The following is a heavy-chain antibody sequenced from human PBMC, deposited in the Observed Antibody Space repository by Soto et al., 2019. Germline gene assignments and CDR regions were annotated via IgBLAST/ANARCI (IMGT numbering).Heavy chain of an antibody. V-gene: IGHV2-5*01. Sequence: QITLKESGPTLVKPTQTLTLTCTFSGFSLNTNGVAGGWIRQPPRKALEWLGFIYWNDDKRYSPSVDSRLTLTKDTSKNEVVLTMTNMDPADTATYYCARGKYYYHSSDGKNWLDPWGQGTLVTVSS. CDR3: ARGKYYYHSSDGKNWLDP. J-gene: IGHJ5*02. D-gene: IGHD3-22*01. CDR2: IYWNDDK. CDR1: GFSLNTNGVA.